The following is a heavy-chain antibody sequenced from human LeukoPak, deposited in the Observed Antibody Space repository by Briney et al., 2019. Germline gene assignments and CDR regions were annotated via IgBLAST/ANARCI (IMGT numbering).Heavy chain of an antibody. Sequence: ASVKVSCKASGYTFTGYYMHWVRQAPGRGLEWMGWINPNSGATKYAQKFQGRVTMTRDTSISTAYMELSRLRSDDTAVYYCASSVVVPAAQFRYWGQGTLVTVSS. CDR3: ASSVVVPAAQFRY. V-gene: IGHV1-2*02. J-gene: IGHJ4*02. CDR1: GYTFTGYY. D-gene: IGHD2-2*01. CDR2: INPNSGAT.